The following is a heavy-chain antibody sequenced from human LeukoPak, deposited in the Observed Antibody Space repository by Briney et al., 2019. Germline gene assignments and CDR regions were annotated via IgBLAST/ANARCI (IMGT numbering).Heavy chain of an antibody. CDR3: AKDRSITTPGDAFDI. CDR2: ISGSGGST. J-gene: IGHJ3*02. V-gene: IGHV3-23*01. Sequence: GGSLRLSCAASRFTFSSYAMSWVRQAPGKGLEWVSGISGSGGSTYYADSVKGRFTISRDNSKNTLYLQTNSLRAEDTAVYYCAKDRSITTPGDAFDIWGQGTMVTVSS. D-gene: IGHD4-11*01. CDR1: RFTFSSYA.